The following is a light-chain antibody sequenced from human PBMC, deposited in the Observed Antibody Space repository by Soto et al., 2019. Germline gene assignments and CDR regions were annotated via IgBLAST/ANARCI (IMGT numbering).Light chain of an antibody. Sequence: DMQMTQSPSSLSASVGDRVTITCRPSQTTDNYLNWYQHKPGKAPKLLIYGASTLQSGVSSRFTGSASGTDFTLTIDNLQAEDFATYYCQQTYTIPFAFGQGTKLEI. CDR1: QTTDNY. V-gene: IGKV1-39*01. CDR2: GAS. CDR3: QQTYTIPFA. J-gene: IGKJ2*01.